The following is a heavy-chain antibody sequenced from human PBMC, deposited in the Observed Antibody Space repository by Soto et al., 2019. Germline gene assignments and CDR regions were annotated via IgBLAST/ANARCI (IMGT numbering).Heavy chain of an antibody. CDR1: GFTFSTYN. CDR2: ISSGGSTI. CDR3: ARDGDTSSLGYYYYMDV. V-gene: IGHV3-48*01. D-gene: IGHD6-6*01. Sequence: PGGSLRLSCAASGFTFSTYNLNLVRQAPGKGLEWLSFISSGGSTIYNADSVKGRFTISRDNARNSLYLQMNSLRAEDTAVYFCARDGDTSSLGYYYYMDVWGKGTTVTVSS. J-gene: IGHJ6*03.